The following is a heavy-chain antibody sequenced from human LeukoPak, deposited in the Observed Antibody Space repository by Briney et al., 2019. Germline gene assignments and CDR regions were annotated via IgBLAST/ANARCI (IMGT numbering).Heavy chain of an antibody. V-gene: IGHV3-23*01. CDR3: ARDVHYYVAMDV. Sequence: GGSLRLSCEDSGFTFCAYAMTWVRQAPGKGLEWVSSIGSDNKPHYSESVKGRFAISRDNSKSMLFLQLNSLRAEDTALYYCARDVHYYVAMDVWGQGTTVTVSS. CDR1: GFTFCAYA. J-gene: IGHJ6*02. D-gene: IGHD3-10*02. CDR2: IGSDNKP.